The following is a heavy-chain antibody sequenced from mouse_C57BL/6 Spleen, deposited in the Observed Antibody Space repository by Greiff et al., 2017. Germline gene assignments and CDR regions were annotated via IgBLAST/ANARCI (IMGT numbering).Heavy chain of an antibody. V-gene: IGHV2-2*01. CDR2: LWSGGST. CDR1: GFSLTSYG. J-gene: IGHJ4*01. Sequence: VQLKESGPGLVQPSQSLSITCTVSGFSLTSYGVHWVRQSPGKGLEWLGVLWSGGSTDYNAAFISRLSISKDNSKSQVFFKMNSLQADDTAIYYCARNGYYGSSLYAMDYWGQGTSVTVSS. D-gene: IGHD1-1*01. CDR3: ARNGYYGSSLYAMDY.